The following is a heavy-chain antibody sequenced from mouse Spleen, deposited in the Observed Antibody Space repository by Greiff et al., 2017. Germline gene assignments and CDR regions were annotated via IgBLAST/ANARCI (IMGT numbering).Heavy chain of an antibody. CDR2: IDPETGGT. V-gene: IGHV1-15*01. CDR3: TRRVKVFDY. CDR1: GYTFTDYE. J-gene: IGHJ2*01. Sequence: VQLQQSGAELVRPGASVTLSCKASGYTFTDYEMHWVKQTPVHGLEWIGAIDPETGGTAYNQKFKGKAILTADKSSSTAYMELRSLTSEDSAVYYCTRRVKVFDYWGQGTTLTVSS. D-gene: IGHD2-14*01.